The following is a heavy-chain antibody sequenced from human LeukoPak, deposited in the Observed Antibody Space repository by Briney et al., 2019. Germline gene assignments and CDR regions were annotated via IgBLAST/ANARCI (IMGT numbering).Heavy chain of an antibody. CDR2: INSDGSIT. Sequence: GGSLRLSCAASGFTFTTYWMHWVRQAPGKGLVWVSHINSDGSITSYADSVKGRFTISRDNAKNTLYLQMNSLRAEDTAVYYCARDAVDTANAVWGQGTTVTDSS. J-gene: IGHJ6*02. CDR3: ARDAVDTANAV. V-gene: IGHV3-74*01. CDR1: GFTFTTYW. D-gene: IGHD5-18*01.